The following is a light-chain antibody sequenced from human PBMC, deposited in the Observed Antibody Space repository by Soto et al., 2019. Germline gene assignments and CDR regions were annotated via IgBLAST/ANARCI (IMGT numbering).Light chain of an antibody. CDR1: QSVSSN. J-gene: IGKJ2*01. CDR2: DAS. V-gene: IGKV3-11*01. CDR3: QQRSDSYT. Sequence: ETVMTQSPATLSVSPGERATLSCRASQSVSSNLAWYQQKPGQPPRLLIYDASNRATGIPARFSGSGSGTDFTLTISSLEPEDSAVYYCQQRSDSYTFGQGTTLEIK.